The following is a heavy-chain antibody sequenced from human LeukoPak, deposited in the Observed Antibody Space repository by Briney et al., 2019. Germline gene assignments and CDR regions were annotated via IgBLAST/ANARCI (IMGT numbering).Heavy chain of an antibody. J-gene: IGHJ4*02. CDR1: GYIFTSYT. V-gene: IGHV1-3*01. CDR3: ARGFGGSGTYYILWYFDS. Sequence: ASVKVSCKASGYIFTSYTMYWVRQARGQRGEGMGWINAGNGNTKYSHKFQGRDTITRDISANTAYMEMSSQRSEDTAVYYCARGFGGSGTYYILWYFDSWGQGTLVTVSS. D-gene: IGHD3-10*01. CDR2: INAGNGNT.